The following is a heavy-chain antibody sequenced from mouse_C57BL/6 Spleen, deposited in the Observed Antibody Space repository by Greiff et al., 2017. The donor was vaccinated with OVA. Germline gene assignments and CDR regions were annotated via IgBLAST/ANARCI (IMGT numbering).Heavy chain of an antibody. Sequence: QVQLQQPGAELVKPWASVKMSCKASGYTFTSYWITWVKQRPGQGLEWIGDIYPGSGSTNYNEKFKSKATLTVDTSSSTAYMQLSSLTSEDSAVYYCAREGTAQAYFDYWGQGTTLTVSS. J-gene: IGHJ2*01. V-gene: IGHV1-55*01. D-gene: IGHD3-2*02. CDR2: IYPGSGST. CDR1: GYTFTSYW. CDR3: AREGTAQAYFDY.